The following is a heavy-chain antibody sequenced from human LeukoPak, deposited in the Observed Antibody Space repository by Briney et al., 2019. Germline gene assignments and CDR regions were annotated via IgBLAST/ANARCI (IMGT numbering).Heavy chain of an antibody. CDR1: GGTFSSYA. CDR2: IIPIFGTA. J-gene: IGHJ6*03. CDR3: ASPKYGDSVYYYYMDV. D-gene: IGHD4-17*01. Sequence: ASVKVSCKASGGTFSSYAISWVRQAPGQGLEWMGGIIPIFGTANYAQKFQGRVTITADKSTSTAYMELSSLRSEDTAVYYCASPKYGDSVYYYYMDVWGKGTTVTVSS. V-gene: IGHV1-69*06.